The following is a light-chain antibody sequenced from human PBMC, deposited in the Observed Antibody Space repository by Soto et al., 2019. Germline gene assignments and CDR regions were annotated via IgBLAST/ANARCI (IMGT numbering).Light chain of an antibody. V-gene: IGLV2-14*01. CDR1: SSDIGNYNY. J-gene: IGLJ3*02. CDR2: EVT. Sequence: QSVLTQPASVSGSPGQSITISCTGTSSDIGNYNYVSWYQQHPGKAPKLIIYEVTNRPSGVSDRFSGSKSGNTASLTISGLQAEDEADYHSSSYIRSSSSWVFGGGTKLTVL. CDR3: SSYIRSSSSWV.